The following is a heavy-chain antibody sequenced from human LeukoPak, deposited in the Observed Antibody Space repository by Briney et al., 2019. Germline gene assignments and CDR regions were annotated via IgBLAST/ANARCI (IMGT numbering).Heavy chain of an antibody. CDR2: IYYSGNT. CDR1: GGSISSGGYY. J-gene: IGHJ5*02. V-gene: IGHV4-31*03. CDR3: ARSTHREDRVRGVIIVNWFDP. D-gene: IGHD3-10*01. Sequence: SETLSLTCTVAGGSISSGGYYWSWFRQHKGKGLEWIGYIYYSGNTYSHPSLKSRVTISVDTSKNQFSLKLTSMTAADTAVYYCARSTHREDRVRGVIIVNWFDPWGQGTLVTVSS.